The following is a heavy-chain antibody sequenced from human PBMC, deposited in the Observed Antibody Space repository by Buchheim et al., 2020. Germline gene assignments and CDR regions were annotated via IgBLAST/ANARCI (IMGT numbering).Heavy chain of an antibody. D-gene: IGHD5-24*01. Sequence: QVQLVESGGGVVQPGRSLRLSCAASGFTFSSYGMHWVRQAPGKGLEWVAVISYDGSNKYYADSVKGRFTISRDNSKNTLYLQMNSLKAEDTAVYFCAKGIKGGYNYYGMDVWGQGTT. J-gene: IGHJ6*02. CDR2: ISYDGSNK. CDR3: AKGIKGGYNYYGMDV. V-gene: IGHV3-30*18. CDR1: GFTFSSYG.